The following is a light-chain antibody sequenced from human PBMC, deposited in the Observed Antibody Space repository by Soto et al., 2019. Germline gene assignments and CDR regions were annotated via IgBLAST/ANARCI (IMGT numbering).Light chain of an antibody. CDR2: GTS. J-gene: IGKJ4*01. CDR3: QQYSAWPLT. CDR1: QSVSSK. Sequence: EIVMTQSPATLSVSPGERATLSCRASQSVSSKVAWYQQKPGQAPRLLISGTSSRATGVPARFSGSGSGTEFTVTISSLQSEDFAVYYCQQYSAWPLTFGGGTKVEIK. V-gene: IGKV3-15*01.